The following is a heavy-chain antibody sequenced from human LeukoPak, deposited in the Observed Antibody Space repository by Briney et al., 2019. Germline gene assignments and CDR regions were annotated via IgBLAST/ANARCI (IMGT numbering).Heavy chain of an antibody. D-gene: IGHD1-26*01. CDR3: AAEIVGATMDFSQD. CDR1: GFTFTSSA. CDR2: IVVGSGNT. J-gene: IGHJ4*02. V-gene: IGHV1-58*02. Sequence: ASVKVSCKASGFTFTSSAMQWVRQARGQRLEWIGWIVVGSGNTNYAQKFQERVTITRDMSTSTAYMELNSLRSEDTAVYYCAAEIVGATMDFSQDWGQGTLVTVSS.